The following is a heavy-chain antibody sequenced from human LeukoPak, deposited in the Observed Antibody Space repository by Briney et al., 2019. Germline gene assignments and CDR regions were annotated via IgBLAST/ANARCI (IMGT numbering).Heavy chain of an antibody. CDR1: GGPISSSSYY. J-gene: IGHJ4*02. D-gene: IGHD4-17*01. V-gene: IGHV4-39*01. Sequence: SETLSLTCTVSGGPISSSSYYWGWIRQPPGKGLEWIGSIYYSGSTYYNPSLKSRVTISVDTSKNQFSLKLSSVTAADTAVYYCARHTNFVTNFDYWGQGTLVTVSS. CDR2: IYYSGST. CDR3: ARHTNFVTNFDY.